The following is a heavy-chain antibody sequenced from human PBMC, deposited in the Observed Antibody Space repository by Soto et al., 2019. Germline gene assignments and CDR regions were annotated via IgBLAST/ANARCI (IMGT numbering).Heavy chain of an antibody. D-gene: IGHD1-26*01. CDR2: ISWDGGTT. CDR1: GFTFDDYI. J-gene: IGHJ4*02. V-gene: IGHV3-43*01. CDR3: AKDGNSGSYYLFDY. Sequence: GGSLRLSCAASGFTFDDYIMHWVRQAPGKGLEWVSLISWDGGTTYYADSVKGRFTISRDNSKNSLYLQMNSMRTEDTALYYCAKDGNSGSYYLFDYWGQGT.